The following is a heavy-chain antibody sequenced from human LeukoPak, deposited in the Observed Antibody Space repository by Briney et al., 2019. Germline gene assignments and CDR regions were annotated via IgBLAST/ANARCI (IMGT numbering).Heavy chain of an antibody. V-gene: IGHV3-30*04. CDR2: ISYDGSNK. CDR1: GFTFSSYA. CDR3: ARKEYYDTGGWFGY. Sequence: GGSLRLSCAASGFTFSSYAMHWVRQAPGKGLEWVAVISYDGSNKYYADSVKGRFTISRDNSKNTLYLQMNSLRAEDTAVYYCARKEYYDTGGWFGYWGQGTLVTVSS. D-gene: IGHD3-9*01. J-gene: IGHJ4*02.